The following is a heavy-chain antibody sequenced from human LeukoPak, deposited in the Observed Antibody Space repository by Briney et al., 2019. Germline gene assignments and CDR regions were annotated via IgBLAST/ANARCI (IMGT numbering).Heavy chain of an antibody. V-gene: IGHV4-34*01. CDR3: ARGRGEDSSGYNNDY. CDR1: GGSFSGYY. J-gene: IGHJ4*02. Sequence: TSETLSLTCAVYGGSFSGYYWSWIRQPPGKGLEWIGEINHSGSTNYNPSLKSRVTISVDTSKNQFSLKLSSVTAADTAVYYCARGRGEDSSGYNNDYWGQGTLVTVSS. D-gene: IGHD3-22*01. CDR2: INHSGST.